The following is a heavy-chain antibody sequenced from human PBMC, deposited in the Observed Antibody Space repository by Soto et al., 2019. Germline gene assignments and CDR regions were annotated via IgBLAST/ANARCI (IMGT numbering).Heavy chain of an antibody. J-gene: IGHJ4*02. V-gene: IGHV4-31*03. Sequence: QVQLQESGPGLVKSSQTLSLTCTVSGGSISSGGSYWSWIRQRPGKGLEWIGYIFYSDSFYYTPALKGRVVILADTSKNQFTLKLSSMTDADTAVYYCARAPETPPIFGVVRPYFFDFWGQGTLVTVSS. CDR1: GGSISSGGSY. CDR3: ARAPETPPIFGVVRPYFFDF. D-gene: IGHD3-3*01. CDR2: IFYSDSF.